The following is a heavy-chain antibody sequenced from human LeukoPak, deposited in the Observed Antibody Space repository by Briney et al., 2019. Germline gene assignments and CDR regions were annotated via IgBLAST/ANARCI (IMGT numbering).Heavy chain of an antibody. J-gene: IGHJ4*02. V-gene: IGHV4-39*01. Sequence: SETLSLTCTVSGGSISSSSYYWGWIRQPPGMGLEWIGNIYYSGNTYYNPSLKSRVTVSVDTSKNQFSLKLSSVTAADAAVFYCARSDIWGSYRFLDYWGQGALVTVSS. CDR3: ARSDIWGSYRFLDY. CDR2: IYYSGNT. CDR1: GGSISSSSYY. D-gene: IGHD3-16*02.